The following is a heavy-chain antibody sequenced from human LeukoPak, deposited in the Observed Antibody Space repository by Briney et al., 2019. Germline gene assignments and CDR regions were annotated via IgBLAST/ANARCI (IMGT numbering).Heavy chain of an antibody. CDR3: ATGSSRYYYYMDV. CDR2: IYFSGNT. D-gene: IGHD3-10*01. CDR1: GGSIRSNSYY. J-gene: IGHJ6*03. V-gene: IGHV4-39*01. Sequence: SETLSLTCTVSGGSIRSNSYYWGWIRQPPGKGLEWIGSIYFSGNTYYNPSLKSRVTISVDTSKNQFSLKLSYVTAADTAVYYCATGSSRYYYYMDVWGKGTTVTVSS.